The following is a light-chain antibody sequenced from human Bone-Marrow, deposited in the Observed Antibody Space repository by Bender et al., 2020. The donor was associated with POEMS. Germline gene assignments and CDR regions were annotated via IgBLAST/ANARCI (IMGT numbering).Light chain of an antibody. CDR1: GLKY. CDR3: QTWDRITAV. CDR2: HNT. Sequence: SYELTQPPSVSVSPGHTATITCSGDGLKYVSWYHQRPGQSPILVIYHNTERPPGIPERFSGSISGKTATLTISETRTVDEGDYYCQTWDRITAVFGSGSKLTVL. V-gene: IGLV3-1*01. J-gene: IGLJ2*01.